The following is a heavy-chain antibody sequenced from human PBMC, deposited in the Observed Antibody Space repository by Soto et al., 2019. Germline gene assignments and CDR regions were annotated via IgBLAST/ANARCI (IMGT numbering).Heavy chain of an antibody. CDR1: GFSVSSNY. J-gene: IGHJ4*02. CDR2: IYSGGST. Sequence: GGSLRLSCAASGFSVSSNYMTWVRQAPGKGLEWVSGIYSGGSTHYADSVKGRLTISRDNSKNTLHLQMNSLRSEDTAVYYCARGFNWLDYWGQGTLVTSPQ. D-gene: IGHD1-20*01. CDR3: ARGFNWLDY. V-gene: IGHV3-53*01.